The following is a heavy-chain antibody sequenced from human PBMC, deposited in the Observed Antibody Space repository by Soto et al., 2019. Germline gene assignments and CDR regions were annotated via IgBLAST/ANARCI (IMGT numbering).Heavy chain of an antibody. V-gene: IGHV3-33*01. D-gene: IGHD3-9*01. CDR2: IWYDGSNK. J-gene: IGHJ5*02. CDR1: GFTFSSYG. CDR3: ARDEGLTVS. Sequence: QVQLVESGGGVVQPGRSLRLSCAASGFTFSSYGMYWVRQAPGKGLEWVAVIWYDGSNKYYEDSVKGRFTISRDNSKNTLYLQMNSLRAEDAAVYYCARDEGLTVSWGQGTLVTVSS.